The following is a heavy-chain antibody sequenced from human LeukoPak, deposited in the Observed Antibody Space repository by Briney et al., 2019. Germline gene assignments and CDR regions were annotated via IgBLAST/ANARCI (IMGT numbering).Heavy chain of an antibody. Sequence: PSETLSLTCAIYGGSFSDYVWSWVRQPPGKGLEWIGEIHHRRGTKYNPSLKSRVTISRDTSNNQFSLKLSSVTAADTAVYYCARARGGTAAEKLDYWGQGTLVTVSS. D-gene: IGHD3-16*01. CDR2: IHHRRGT. V-gene: IGHV4-34*01. CDR1: GGSFSDYV. J-gene: IGHJ4*02. CDR3: ARARGGTAAEKLDY.